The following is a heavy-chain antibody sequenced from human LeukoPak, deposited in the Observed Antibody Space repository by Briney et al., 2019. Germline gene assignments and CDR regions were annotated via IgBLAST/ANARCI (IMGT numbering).Heavy chain of an antibody. J-gene: IGHJ6*03. Sequence: ASVKVSCKASGYIFTDYAIHWLRQAPGQRPEWMGWMNAGNGNTKYSQKFQGRITLIRDTSAATAYMELSSLRHDDLAVYYCARGRVTSGSNRDFYYYYYMDVWGKGTTVTVSS. V-gene: IGHV1-3*01. CDR2: MNAGNGNT. CDR3: ARGRVTSGSNRDFYYYYYMDV. D-gene: IGHD2-15*01. CDR1: GYIFTDYA.